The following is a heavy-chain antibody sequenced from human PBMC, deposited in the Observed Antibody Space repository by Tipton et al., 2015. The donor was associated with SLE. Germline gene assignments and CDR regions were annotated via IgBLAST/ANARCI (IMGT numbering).Heavy chain of an antibody. Sequence: TLSLTCTVPSGSVSSGAYYWSWIRQHPGKGLEWIGYVFSSGTTYYNPSLQGRLSMSLDTFKNQLSLQLSSVTSADTAVYYCARYFYDSSGVCLFDLWGQGTLVTVSS. CDR2: VFSSGTT. D-gene: IGHD3-22*01. CDR3: ARYFYDSSGVCLFDL. CDR1: SGSVSSGAYY. J-gene: IGHJ4*02. V-gene: IGHV4-31*03.